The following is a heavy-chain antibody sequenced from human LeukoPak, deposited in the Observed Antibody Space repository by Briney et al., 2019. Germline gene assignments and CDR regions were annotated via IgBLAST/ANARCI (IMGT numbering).Heavy chain of an antibody. CDR3: ARVLRYQLPPEK. J-gene: IGHJ4*02. CDR1: GGTLSSYA. V-gene: IGHV1-69*04. CDR2: IIPIFGIA. Sequence: SSVKVSCKASGGTLSSYAISWVRQAPGQGLEWMGRIIPIFGIANYAQKFQGRVTITADKSTSTACMELSSLRSEDTAVYYCARVLRYQLPPEKWGQGTLVTVSS. D-gene: IGHD2-2*01.